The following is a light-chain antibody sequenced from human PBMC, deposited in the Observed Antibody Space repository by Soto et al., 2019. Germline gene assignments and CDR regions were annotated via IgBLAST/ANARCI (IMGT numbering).Light chain of an antibody. J-gene: IGLJ2*01. CDR3: QVLHSGSAHVV. V-gene: IGLV3-21*04. CDR2: SDT. CDR1: NIGSKG. Sequence: SYELTQPPSVSVAPGKTASISCGGNNIGSKGVHWYQQKPGQAPVLVIYSDTDLPPVIPERFSGSNSANLATLTISRVEAGYEPDYYCQVLHSGSAHVVFGAGTKLTVL.